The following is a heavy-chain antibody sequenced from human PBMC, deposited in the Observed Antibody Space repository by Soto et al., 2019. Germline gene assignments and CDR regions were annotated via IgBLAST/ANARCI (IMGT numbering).Heavy chain of an antibody. CDR2: ISYDGSNK. D-gene: IGHD6-13*01. CDR1: GFTFSSYA. Sequence: PGGSLRLSCAASGFTFSSYAMHWVRQAPGKGLEWVAVISYDGSNKYYADSVKGRFTISRDNSKNTLYLQMNSLRAEDTAVYYCARSGIAAAGIPRFDYWGQGTLVTVSS. V-gene: IGHV3-30-3*01. CDR3: ARSGIAAAGIPRFDY. J-gene: IGHJ4*02.